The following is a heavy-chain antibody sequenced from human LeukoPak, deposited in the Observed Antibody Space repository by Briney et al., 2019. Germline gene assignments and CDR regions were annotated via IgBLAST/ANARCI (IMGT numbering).Heavy chain of an antibody. Sequence: SETLSLTCTVSGGSISSYYWSWIRQPPGKGLEWIGSIYYSGTTNYNASLKSRLTISVDTSKNPFSLKLRSVTAADTAVYYCARGGDSSGPNDYWGQGTLVTVSS. CDR3: ARGGDSSGPNDY. D-gene: IGHD3-22*01. CDR1: GGSISSYY. J-gene: IGHJ4*02. CDR2: IYYSGTT. V-gene: IGHV4-59*01.